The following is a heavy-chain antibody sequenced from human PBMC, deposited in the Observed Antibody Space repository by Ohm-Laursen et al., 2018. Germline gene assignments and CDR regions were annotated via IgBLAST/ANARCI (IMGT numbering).Heavy chain of an antibody. CDR1: GFTFSDYY. Sequence: SLRLSCAASGFTFSDYYMSWIRQAPGKGLEWVSGLSGSGHDTYYTDSVKGRFTISRDNSKNTLYLQMNGLRAEDTAVYYCAKTRYFSRGSCDFDYWGQGTLVTVSS. D-gene: IGHD2-15*01. CDR2: LSGSGHDT. J-gene: IGHJ4*02. V-gene: IGHV3-23*01. CDR3: AKTRYFSRGSCDFDY.